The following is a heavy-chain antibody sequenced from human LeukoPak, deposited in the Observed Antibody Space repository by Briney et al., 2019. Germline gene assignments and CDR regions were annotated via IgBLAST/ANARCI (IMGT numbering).Heavy chain of an antibody. J-gene: IGHJ4*02. CDR2: IYPGDSDT. V-gene: IGHV5-51*01. CDR1: GYSFTSHW. CDR3: ASYEDYGGNGGYFDY. Sequence: GESLKISCKGSGYSFTSHWIGWLRQMPGKGLEWMGSIYPGDSDTRYSPSFQGQVTISADKSISTAYLQWSSLKASDTAMYYCASYEDYGGNGGYFDYWGQGTLVTVSS. D-gene: IGHD4-23*01.